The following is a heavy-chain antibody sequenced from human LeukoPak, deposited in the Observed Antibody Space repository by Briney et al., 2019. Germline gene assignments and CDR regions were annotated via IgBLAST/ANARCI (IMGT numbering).Heavy chain of an antibody. V-gene: IGHV3-74*01. CDR2: INKDGITV. CDR3: VRGGPSGSGDY. D-gene: IGHD3-10*01. J-gene: IGHJ4*02. CDR1: GYTFSAYW. Sequence: GGSLRLSCAASGYTFSAYWMHWVRQAPGKGLVWVSRINKDGITVTYTDSVKGRFTISRDNAQNTLSLEMKSLRVDDTAVYYCVRGGPSGSGDYWGQGTLVTVSA.